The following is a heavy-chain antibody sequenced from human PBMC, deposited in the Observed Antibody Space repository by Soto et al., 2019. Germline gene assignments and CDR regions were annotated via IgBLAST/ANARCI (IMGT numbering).Heavy chain of an antibody. CDR3: ARNRILTTFDY. D-gene: IGHD2-2*01. CDR1: GGSISSYY. J-gene: IGHJ4*02. V-gene: IGHV4-59*01. Sequence: QVQLQESGPGLVKPSETLSLTCTVSGGSISSYYWSWIRQPPGKGLEWIGYNYYSGSTNYNPSLKSRVTISVDTSKNQFSLKLSSVTAADTAVYYCARNRILTTFDYWGQGTLVTVSS. CDR2: NYYSGST.